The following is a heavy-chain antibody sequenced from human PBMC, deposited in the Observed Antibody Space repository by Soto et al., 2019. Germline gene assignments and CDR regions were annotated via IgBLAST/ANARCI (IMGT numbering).Heavy chain of an antibody. V-gene: IGHV1-2*02. D-gene: IGHD4-17*01. Sequence: ASVKVCCEASGYTFTGYYIHWVRQAPGQGLEWMGWINPNSGGTNYAQKFQGRVTMTRDTSISTAYMELSRLRSDDTAVYYCARDKATVTTYDPRFSRPQGFDPWGQGTLVTVS. CDR3: ARDKATVTTYDPRFSRPQGFDP. CDR1: GYTFTGYY. J-gene: IGHJ5*02. CDR2: INPNSGGT.